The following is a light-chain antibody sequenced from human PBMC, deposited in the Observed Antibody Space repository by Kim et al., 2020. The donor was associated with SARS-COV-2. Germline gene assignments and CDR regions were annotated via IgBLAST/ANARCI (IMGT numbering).Light chain of an antibody. V-gene: IGKV3-20*01. Sequence: SPVERAPLSCRASQSVSSSYLAWYQQKPGQAPRLLIYNASNRATGIPDRFSGSGSGTDFTLTISRVEPEDFAVYYCQQYGSSPRTFGQGTKVDIK. J-gene: IGKJ1*01. CDR1: QSVSSSY. CDR3: QQYGSSPRT. CDR2: NAS.